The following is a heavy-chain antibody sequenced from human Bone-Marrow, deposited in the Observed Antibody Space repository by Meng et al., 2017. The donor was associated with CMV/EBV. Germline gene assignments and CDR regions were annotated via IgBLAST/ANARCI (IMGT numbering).Heavy chain of an antibody. Sequence: ASVKVSCKTSGYTFTSYGISWVRQAPGQGLEWMGWISVYNGNTNYVQSLQGRVTMTTDTSTSTAYMEMRSLRSDDTAVYYCARSGDGYSFGYYGMEVWGQGTTVTVSS. V-gene: IGHV1-18*01. CDR2: ISVYNGNT. CDR3: ARSGDGYSFGYYGMEV. J-gene: IGHJ6*02. CDR1: GYTFTSYG. D-gene: IGHD5-24*01.